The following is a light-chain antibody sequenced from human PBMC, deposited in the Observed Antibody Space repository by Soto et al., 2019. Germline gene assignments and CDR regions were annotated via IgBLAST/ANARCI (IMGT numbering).Light chain of an antibody. CDR2: KAS. CDR3: QQYNSYST. Sequence: DIQMTQSPSTLSASVGDRVTITCRASPSISSWLAWYQQKPGKAPKLLIYKASSLESGVPSRFSGSGSGTEFTLTISSLQPDDFATYYGQQYNSYSTFGQGTKVEI. J-gene: IGKJ1*01. CDR1: PSISSW. V-gene: IGKV1-5*03.